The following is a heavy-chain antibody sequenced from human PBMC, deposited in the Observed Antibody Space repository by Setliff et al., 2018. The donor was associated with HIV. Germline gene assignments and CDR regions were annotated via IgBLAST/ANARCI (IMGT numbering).Heavy chain of an antibody. CDR1: GGSFSGYY. CDR2: INHSGST. Sequence: PSETLSLTCAVYGGSFSGYYWSWIRQPPGKGLEWIGGINHSGSTNYNPSLKSRVTISVDTSKNQFSLKLSSVTAADTAVYYCASPIYGSGSYYAFDIWGPGTMVTVSS. V-gene: IGHV4-34*01. J-gene: IGHJ3*02. D-gene: IGHD3-10*01. CDR3: ASPIYGSGSYYAFDI.